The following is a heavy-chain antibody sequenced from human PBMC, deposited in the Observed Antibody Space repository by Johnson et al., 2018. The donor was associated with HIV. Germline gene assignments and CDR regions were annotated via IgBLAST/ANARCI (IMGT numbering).Heavy chain of an antibody. J-gene: IGHJ3*02. CDR1: GFTFSSYG. CDR2: ISFDGSNE. V-gene: IGHV3-30*18. D-gene: IGHD4-23*01. CDR3: AKSPGKDHGGKSGAFDM. Sequence: QVQLVESGGGVVQPGRSLRLSCAASGFTFSSYGMHWVRQAPGKGLEWVAVISFDGSNEYYADSVKGRFTISRDNSKNTLYLQMNSLRDEDTAVYYCAKSPGKDHGGKSGAFDMRGRGTMVTVSS.